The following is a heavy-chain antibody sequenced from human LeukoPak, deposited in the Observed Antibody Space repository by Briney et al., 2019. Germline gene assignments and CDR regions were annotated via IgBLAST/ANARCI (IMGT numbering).Heavy chain of an antibody. CDR1: GYTFTSYY. D-gene: IGHD3-22*01. V-gene: IGHV1-46*01. CDR2: INPSGGNT. J-gene: IGHJ5*02. Sequence: ASVTVSCKASGYTFTSYYMHWVRQAPGQGLEWMGIINPSGGNTSYAQKFQSRVTMTRDTSTSTVYMELSSLRSEDTAVYYCARRYYYDSSFDPWGQGTLVTVSS. CDR3: ARRYYYDSSFDP.